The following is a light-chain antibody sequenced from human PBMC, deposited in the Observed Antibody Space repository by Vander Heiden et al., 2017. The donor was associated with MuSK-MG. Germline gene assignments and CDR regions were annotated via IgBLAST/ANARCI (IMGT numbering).Light chain of an antibody. CDR3: QQYDSFPIT. Sequence: VIWMTQSPSLLSASTGDRVTISCRISQGISSYLACYQQKPGKAPELLIYAASTSQSGVPSRFSGSGSGTDFTLTIRCLQSEDFATYYCQQYDSFPITFGEGTRVEIK. V-gene: IGKV1D-8*01. CDR1: QGISSY. CDR2: AAS. J-gene: IGKJ5*01.